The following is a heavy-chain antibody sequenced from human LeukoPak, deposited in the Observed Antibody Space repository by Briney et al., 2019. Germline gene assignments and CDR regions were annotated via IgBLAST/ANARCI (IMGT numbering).Heavy chain of an antibody. CDR2: INHSGST. CDR1: GGSFSGYY. V-gene: IGHV4-34*01. J-gene: IGHJ4*02. D-gene: IGHD3-10*01. CDR3: ARALHYYGSGTLFDY. Sequence: SGTLSLTCAVYGGSFSGYYWSWIRQPPGKGLEWIGEINHSGSTNYNPSLKSRVTISVDTSKNQFSLKLSSVTAADTAVYYCARALHYYGSGTLFDYWGQGTLVTVSS.